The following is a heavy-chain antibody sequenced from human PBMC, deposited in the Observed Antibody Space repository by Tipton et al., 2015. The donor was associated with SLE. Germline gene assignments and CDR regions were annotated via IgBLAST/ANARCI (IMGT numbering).Heavy chain of an antibody. CDR3: AKTLFGDYGDS. J-gene: IGHJ4*02. CDR1: GFTFSSYA. Sequence: SLRLSCAASGFTFSSYAMSWVRQAPGKGLEWVSVIYSGGRIHYGDSVKGRFTISRDNSKNTLYLQMNSLRPDDTAVYYCAKTLFGDYGDSWVQGTLVTVSS. V-gene: IGHV3-23*03. D-gene: IGHD3-10*01. CDR2: IYSGGRI.